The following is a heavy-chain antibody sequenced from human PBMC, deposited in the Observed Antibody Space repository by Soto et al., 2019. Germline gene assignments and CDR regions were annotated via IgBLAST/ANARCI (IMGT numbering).Heavy chain of an antibody. D-gene: IGHD2-15*01. J-gene: IGHJ1*01. CDR3: VRDQSGGEYFQH. V-gene: IGHV4-31*03. Sequence: SETLSLTCTVSGGSISSGGYYWSWIRQHPGKGLEWIGYIYYSGSTYYNPSLKSRVTISVDTSKNQFSLKLSSVTAADTAVYYCVRDQSGGEYFQHWGQGTLVTVSS. CDR1: GGSISSGGYY. CDR2: IYYSGST.